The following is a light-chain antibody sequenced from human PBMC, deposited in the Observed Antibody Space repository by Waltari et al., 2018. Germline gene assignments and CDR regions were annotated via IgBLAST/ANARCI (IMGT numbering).Light chain of an antibody. CDR2: KAS. CDR3: QQYNSYSWT. CDR1: QSISSR. J-gene: IGKJ1*01. Sequence: DIQMTQSPSTLSASVGDRVTITCRASQSISSRLAWYQQKPGKVPNLLIYKASTLDSGVPSRFSGSGSGTEFTLTISNLQPDDFATYYCQQYNSYSWTFGQGTKVEIK. V-gene: IGKV1-5*03.